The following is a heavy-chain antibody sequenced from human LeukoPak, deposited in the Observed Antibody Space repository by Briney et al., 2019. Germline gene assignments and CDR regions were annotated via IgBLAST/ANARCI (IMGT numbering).Heavy chain of an antibody. CDR1: GFTSSTYT. Sequence: GGSLRLSCEVSGFTSSTYTMNWVRQAPGKGLEWVSILYSGGDIYYADFVRGRFTISRDNSRNTLFLQMNTLRVDDSAVYYCARDRAPPTSWYFDLWGRGTLVTVSS. CDR3: ARDRAPPTSWYFDL. D-gene: IGHD3-10*01. J-gene: IGHJ2*01. CDR2: LYSGGDI. V-gene: IGHV3-53*01.